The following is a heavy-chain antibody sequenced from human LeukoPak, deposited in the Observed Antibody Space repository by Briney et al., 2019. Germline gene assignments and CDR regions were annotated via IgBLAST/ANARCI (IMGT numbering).Heavy chain of an antibody. D-gene: IGHD3-22*01. CDR2: ISGSGGST. J-gene: IGHJ3*02. V-gene: IGHV3-23*01. CDR3: AKAGYYDSSGYYFDAFDI. Sequence: PGGSLRLSCAASGFTFSSYAMSWVRQAPGKGLEWVSAISGSGGSTYYADPVKGRFTISRDNSKNTLYLQMNSLRSEDTAVYYCAKAGYYDSSGYYFDAFDIWGQGTMVTVSS. CDR1: GFTFSSYA.